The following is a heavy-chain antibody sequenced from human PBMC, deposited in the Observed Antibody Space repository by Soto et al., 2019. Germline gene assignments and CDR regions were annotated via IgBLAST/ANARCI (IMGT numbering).Heavy chain of an antibody. D-gene: IGHD2-2*01. CDR3: ARRGGYCSSTSCYHYYYYYMDV. Sequence: PSETLSLTCTVSGGSISGGGYYWSWIRQHPGKGLEWIGYIYYSGSTYYNPSLKSRVTISVDTSKNQFSLKLSSVTAADTAVYYCARRGGYCSSTSCYHYYYYYMDVWGKGTTVTVSS. V-gene: IGHV4-31*03. CDR1: GGSISGGGYY. J-gene: IGHJ6*03. CDR2: IYYSGST.